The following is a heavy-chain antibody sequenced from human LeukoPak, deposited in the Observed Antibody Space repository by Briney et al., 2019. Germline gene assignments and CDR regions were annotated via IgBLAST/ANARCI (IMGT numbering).Heavy chain of an antibody. CDR2: ISGSGGST. CDR1: GFTFSSYA. V-gene: IGHV3-23*01. Sequence: PGGSLRLSCAASGFTFSSYAMSWVRQAPGKGLEWVSAISGSGGSTYYADSVKGRFTISRDNSKNTLYLQMNRPRAEDTAVYYCASPDLWFGELFHYFDYWGQGTLVTVSS. CDR3: ASPDLWFGELFHYFDY. D-gene: IGHD3-10*01. J-gene: IGHJ4*02.